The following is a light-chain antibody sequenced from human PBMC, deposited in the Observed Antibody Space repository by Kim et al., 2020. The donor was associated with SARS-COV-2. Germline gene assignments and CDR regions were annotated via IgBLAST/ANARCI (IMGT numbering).Light chain of an antibody. CDR2: DAS. J-gene: IGKJ2*01. CDR3: QQYDNLPRYT. Sequence: ASVGDRVTITCQASQDISDYLNWYQQKPGKAPKLLIYDASNLETGVPSRFSGSGSGTDFTFTISSLQPEDIATYYCQQYDNLPRYTFGQGTKLEI. CDR1: QDISDY. V-gene: IGKV1-33*01.